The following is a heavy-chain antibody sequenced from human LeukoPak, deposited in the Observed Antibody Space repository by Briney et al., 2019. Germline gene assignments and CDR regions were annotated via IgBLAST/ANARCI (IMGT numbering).Heavy chain of an antibody. CDR3: AKDGAPQQLVIY. CDR1: GFTFSSYA. D-gene: IGHD6-13*01. CDR2: ISASGGTT. V-gene: IGHV3-23*01. Sequence: GGSLRLSCAASGFTFSSYAMTWVRHAPGKGLEWVSVISASGGTTYYADTVKGRFTISRDNSKNTLYLQMNSLRAEDTAIYYCAKDGAPQQLVIYWGRGTLVTVSS. J-gene: IGHJ4*02.